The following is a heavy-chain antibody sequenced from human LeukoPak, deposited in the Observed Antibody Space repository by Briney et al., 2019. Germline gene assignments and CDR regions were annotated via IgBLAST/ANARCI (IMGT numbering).Heavy chain of an antibody. Sequence: GGSLRLSCAASGLTFSSYGMHWVRQAPGKGLEWVAVIWYDGSNKYYADSVKGRFTISRDNSKNTLYLQMSSLRAEDTAVYYCARDRIYHYFDYWGQGTLVTVSS. V-gene: IGHV3-33*01. CDR1: GLTFSSYG. J-gene: IGHJ4*02. CDR3: ARDRIYHYFDY. CDR2: IWYDGSNK. D-gene: IGHD5/OR15-5a*01.